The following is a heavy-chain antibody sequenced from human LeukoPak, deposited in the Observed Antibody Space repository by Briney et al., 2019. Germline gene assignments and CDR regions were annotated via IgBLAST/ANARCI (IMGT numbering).Heavy chain of an antibody. CDR1: GYTFTSYA. Sequence: AAVKVSFKASGYTFTSYAMHWVRQAPAQRLEWMGWINAGNGNTKYSQKFQGRVTFTRDTSASTAYMELSSLRSEDTAVYYCAARGGYCSGGSCYSFDYWGQGTLVTVSS. D-gene: IGHD2-15*01. CDR3: AARGGYCSGGSCYSFDY. CDR2: INAGNGNT. V-gene: IGHV1-3*01. J-gene: IGHJ4*02.